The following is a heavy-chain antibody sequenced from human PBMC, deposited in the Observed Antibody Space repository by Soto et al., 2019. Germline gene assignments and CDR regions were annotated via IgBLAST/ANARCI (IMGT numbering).Heavy chain of an antibody. CDR2: ISWDGGST. D-gene: IGHD5-18*01. Sequence: GGSLRLSCAASGFTFDDYTMHWVRQAPGKGLEWVSLISWDGGSTYYADSVKGRFTISRDNSKNSLYLQMNSLRTEDTALYYCAKDIGDTAMVEGLDYWGQGTLVTVSS. V-gene: IGHV3-43*01. CDR3: AKDIGDTAMVEGLDY. J-gene: IGHJ4*02. CDR1: GFTFDDYT.